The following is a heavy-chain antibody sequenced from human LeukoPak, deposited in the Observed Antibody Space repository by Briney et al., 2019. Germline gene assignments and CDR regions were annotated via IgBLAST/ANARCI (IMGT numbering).Heavy chain of an antibody. Sequence: PSETLSLTCTVSGGSISNYYWSWIRQPPGKGLEWIGYIYYSGSTNYNPSLKSRVTISVDTSKNQFSLKLSSVTAADTAVYYCARDSATQLFDYWGQGTLVTVSS. CDR2: IYYSGST. CDR3: ARDSATQLFDY. J-gene: IGHJ4*02. V-gene: IGHV4-59*01. CDR1: GGSISNYY. D-gene: IGHD6-25*01.